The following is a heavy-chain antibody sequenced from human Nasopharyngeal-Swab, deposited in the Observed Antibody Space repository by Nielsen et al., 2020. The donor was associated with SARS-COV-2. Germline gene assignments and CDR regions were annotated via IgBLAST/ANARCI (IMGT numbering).Heavy chain of an antibody. Sequence: GGSLRLSCKGSGSSFTSYWIGWVRQMPGKGLEWMGIIYPGDSDTRYSPSFQGQVTISANKSISTAYLQWGSLKASDTAMYYCASTSGGSEIGAFDIWGQGTMVTVSS. V-gene: IGHV5-51*01. CDR1: GSSFTSYW. J-gene: IGHJ3*02. D-gene: IGHD2-15*01. CDR3: ASTSGGSEIGAFDI. CDR2: IYPGDSDT.